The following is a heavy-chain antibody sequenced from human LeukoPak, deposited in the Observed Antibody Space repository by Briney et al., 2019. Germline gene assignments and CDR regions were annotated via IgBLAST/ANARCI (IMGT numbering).Heavy chain of an antibody. CDR2: IKQDGSEK. D-gene: IGHD2-8*02. CDR1: GFTFSSYW. J-gene: IGHJ4*02. V-gene: IGHV3-7*01. CDR3: ARESGGSYYFDY. Sequence: GGSLRLSRAASGFTFSSYWMSWVRQAPGKGLEWMANIKQDGSEKYYVDSVKGRFTISRDNAKNSLYLQMNSLRAEDTAVYYCARESGGSYYFDYWGQGTLATVSS.